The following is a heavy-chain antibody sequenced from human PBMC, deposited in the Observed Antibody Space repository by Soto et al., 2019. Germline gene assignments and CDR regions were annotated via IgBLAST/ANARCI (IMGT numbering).Heavy chain of an antibody. V-gene: IGHV5-51*01. CDR1: GYSFTSYW. J-gene: IGHJ6*02. CDR3: ARHGYSSSWYPGIYYYYGMDV. Sequence: GESLKISCNGSGYSFTSYWIGWVRQMPGKGLEWMGIIYPGDSDTRYSPSFQGQVTISADKSISTAYLQWSSLKASDTAMYYCARHGYSSSWYPGIYYYYGMDVWGQGTTVTVSS. CDR2: IYPGDSDT. D-gene: IGHD6-13*01.